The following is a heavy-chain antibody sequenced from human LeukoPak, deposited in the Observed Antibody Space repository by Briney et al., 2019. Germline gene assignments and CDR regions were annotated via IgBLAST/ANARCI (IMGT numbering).Heavy chain of an antibody. CDR2: VYYSGST. CDR1: DGDIYTSPYY. Sequence: SETLSLTCTFSDGDIYTSPYYWGWIRQPPGKGLEWIGSVYYSGSTYYNPSLKSRVTISIDTSKNQFSLKLSSVTAADTAVYYCAREGTSGTHLNWFDPWGQGTLVTVSS. D-gene: IGHD1-1*01. CDR3: AREGTSGTHLNWFDP. J-gene: IGHJ5*02. V-gene: IGHV4-39*07.